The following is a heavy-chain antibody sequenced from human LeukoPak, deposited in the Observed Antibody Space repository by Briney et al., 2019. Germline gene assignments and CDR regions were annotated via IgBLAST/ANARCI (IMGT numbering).Heavy chain of an antibody. CDR3: ARDLDDYGDYVNSDY. CDR1: GYTFTSYG. D-gene: IGHD4-17*01. J-gene: IGHJ4*02. CDR2: ISAYNGNT. Sequence: ASVKVSCKASGYTFTSYGISWVRQAPGQGLEWMGWISAYNGNTNYAQKLQGRVTMTRDMSTSTVYMKLSSLRSEDTAVYYCARDLDDYGDYVNSDYWGQGTLVTVSS. V-gene: IGHV1-18*01.